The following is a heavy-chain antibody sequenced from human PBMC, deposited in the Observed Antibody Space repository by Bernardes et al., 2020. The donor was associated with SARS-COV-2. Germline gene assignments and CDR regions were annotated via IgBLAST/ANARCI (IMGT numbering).Heavy chain of an antibody. CDR1: GGSISSYY. CDR2: IYYSGST. V-gene: IGHV4-59*01. J-gene: IGHJ4*02. Sequence: SETLSLTCTVSGGSISSYYWSWIRQPPGKGLEWIGYIYYSGSTNYNPSLKSRVTISVDTSKNQFSLKLSSVTAADTAVYYCAREVALSYSSGWYYFDYWGQGTLVNVSS. CDR3: AREVALSYSSGWYYFDY. D-gene: IGHD6-19*01.